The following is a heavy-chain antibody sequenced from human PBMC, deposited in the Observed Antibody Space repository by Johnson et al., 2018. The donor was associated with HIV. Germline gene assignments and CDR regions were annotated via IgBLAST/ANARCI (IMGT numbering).Heavy chain of an antibody. CDR2: INWNGGSR. CDR1: GFTFSSYA. Sequence: QVQLVESGGGVVLPGGSLRLSCAASGFTFSSYAMHWVRQAPGKGLEWVSGINWNGGSRDYADSVKGRFTISRDNSDNFLYLYMNRLRTDDTAVYYCVRGWHTSGRCDVFDIWGQGTTVIVSS. D-gene: IGHD6-19*01. CDR3: VRGWHTSGRCDVFDI. V-gene: IGHV3-NL1*01. J-gene: IGHJ3*02.